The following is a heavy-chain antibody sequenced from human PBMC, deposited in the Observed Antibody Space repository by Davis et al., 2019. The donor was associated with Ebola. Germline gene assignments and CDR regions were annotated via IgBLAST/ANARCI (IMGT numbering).Heavy chain of an antibody. CDR3: AKGPPRWAAAGLFDY. J-gene: IGHJ4*02. CDR2: ISGSGGST. V-gene: IGHV3-23*01. Sequence: GGSLRLSCAASGFTFSSYAMSWVRQAPGKGLEWVSAISGSGGSTYYADSVKGRLTISRDNSKNTLYLQMSSLRVEDTAVYYCAKGPPRWAAAGLFDYWGQGTLVTVSS. CDR1: GFTFSSYA. D-gene: IGHD6-13*01.